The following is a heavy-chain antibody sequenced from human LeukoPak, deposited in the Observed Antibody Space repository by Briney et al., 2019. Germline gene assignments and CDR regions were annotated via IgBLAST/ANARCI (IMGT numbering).Heavy chain of an antibody. CDR3: AHRRLIPSTTVTTGFDS. J-gene: IGHJ4*02. Sequence: SGPTLVKPTQTLTLTYTFSGFSLTTGGVGVGWIRQPPGKALEWLALIYWDSNKYYSPSLKSRLTITKDTSKNQVVLTMTNMDPVDTATYYCAHRRLIPSTTVTTGFDSWGQGILVTVSS. CDR2: IYWDSNK. D-gene: IGHD4-17*01. V-gene: IGHV2-5*02. CDR1: GFSLTTGGVG.